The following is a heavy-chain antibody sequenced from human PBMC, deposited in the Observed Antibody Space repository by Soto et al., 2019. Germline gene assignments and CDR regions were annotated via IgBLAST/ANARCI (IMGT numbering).Heavy chain of an antibody. J-gene: IGHJ6*02. V-gene: IGHV1-2*04. CDR2: INPESGGT. CDR1: GYSFTDYH. Sequence: ASVKVSCKASGYSFTDYHIHWVRQAPGQGLEWMGRINPESGGTSTAQKFQGWVTMTTDTSISTASMELTRLTSDDTAIYYCARGASTDCSNGVCSFFYNHDMDVWGQGTTVTASS. CDR3: ARGASTDCSNGVCSFFYNHDMDV. D-gene: IGHD2-8*01.